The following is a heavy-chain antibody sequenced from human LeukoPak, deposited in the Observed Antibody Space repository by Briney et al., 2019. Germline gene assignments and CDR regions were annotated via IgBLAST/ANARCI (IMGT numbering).Heavy chain of an antibody. Sequence: GGSLRLSCAASGFTFSSYGMHWVRQAPGKGLEWVAVISYDGSSKYYADSVKGRFTISRDNSKNTLYLQMNSLRAEDTAVYYCAKERIAAAKFDYWGQGTLVTVSS. CDR1: GFTFSSYG. CDR3: AKERIAAAKFDY. V-gene: IGHV3-30*18. D-gene: IGHD6-13*01. J-gene: IGHJ4*02. CDR2: ISYDGSSK.